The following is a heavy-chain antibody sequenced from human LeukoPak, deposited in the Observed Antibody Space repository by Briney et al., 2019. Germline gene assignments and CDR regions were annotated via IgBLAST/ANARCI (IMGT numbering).Heavy chain of an antibody. V-gene: IGHV3-11*04. CDR1: GFPFSDFY. Sequence: KTGGSLRLSCTASGFPFSDFYMAWIRQPPGKGLEYISYLSSGGTTISYADSVRGRFTISRDNAENVLYLEMNSLRDDDTAVYYCARDPGSYISARYPDDVPRYGSWGQGTLVIVSS. J-gene: IGHJ5*02. CDR2: LSSGGTTI. CDR3: ARDPGSYISARYPDDVPRYGS. D-gene: IGHD5-18*01.